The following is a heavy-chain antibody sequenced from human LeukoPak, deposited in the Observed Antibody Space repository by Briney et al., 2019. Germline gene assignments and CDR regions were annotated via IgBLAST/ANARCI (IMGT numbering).Heavy chain of an antibody. Sequence: GGSLRLSCAASGFTFSSYWMSWVRQAPGKGLEWVSAISGSGGSTYYADSVKGRFTISRDNSKNTLYLQMNSLRAEDTAVYYCAKDPRNSGYSSSWTWFDPWGQGTLVTVSS. D-gene: IGHD6-13*01. CDR1: GFTFSSYW. V-gene: IGHV3-23*01. J-gene: IGHJ5*02. CDR2: ISGSGGST. CDR3: AKDPRNSGYSSSWTWFDP.